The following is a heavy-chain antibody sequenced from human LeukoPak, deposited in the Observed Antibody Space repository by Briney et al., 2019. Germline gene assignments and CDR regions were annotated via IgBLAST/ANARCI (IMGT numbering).Heavy chain of an antibody. CDR2: ISYDGSNK. CDR3: ARGVTAVAGIDY. Sequence: GGSLRLSCAASGFTFSSYAMHWVRQAPGKGLEWVAVISYDGSNKYYADSVKGRFTISRDNSKNTLYLQMNSLRAEDKAVYYCARGVTAVAGIDYWGQGTLVTVSS. CDR1: GFTFSSYA. J-gene: IGHJ4*02. V-gene: IGHV3-30*04. D-gene: IGHD6-19*01.